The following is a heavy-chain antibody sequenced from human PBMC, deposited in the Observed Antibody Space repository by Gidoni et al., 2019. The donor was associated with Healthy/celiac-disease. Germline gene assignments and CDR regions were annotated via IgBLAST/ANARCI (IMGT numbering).Heavy chain of an antibody. Sequence: EVQLVESGGGLVKPGGSLRLSCAASGFTFSTAWMGWVRQAPGKGLEWVGRIKSKTDGGTTDYAAPGKGRFTISRDDSKNTLYLQMNSLKTEDTAVYYCTTGLWFGELPAEYFQHWGQGTLVTVSS. J-gene: IGHJ1*01. V-gene: IGHV3-15*01. CDR2: IKSKTDGGTT. CDR1: GFTFSTAW. CDR3: TTGLWFGELPAEYFQH. D-gene: IGHD3-10*01.